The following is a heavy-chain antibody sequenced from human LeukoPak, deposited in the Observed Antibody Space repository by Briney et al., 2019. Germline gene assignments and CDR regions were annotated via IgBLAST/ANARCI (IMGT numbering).Heavy chain of an antibody. V-gene: IGHV4-61*02. CDR2: IYTSGST. CDR3: ARSLDGGYGDY. D-gene: IGHD3-22*01. Sequence: PSETLSLTCTVSGGSISSGSYYWSWIRQPAGKGLEWIGRIYTSGSTNYNPSLKSRVTISVDTSKNQFSLKLSSVTAADTAVYYCARSLDGGYGDYWGQGTLVTVSS. J-gene: IGHJ4*02. CDR1: GGSISSGSYY.